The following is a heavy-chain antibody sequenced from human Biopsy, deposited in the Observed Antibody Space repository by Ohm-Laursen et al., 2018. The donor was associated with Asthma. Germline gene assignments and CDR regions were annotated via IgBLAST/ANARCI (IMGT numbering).Heavy chain of an antibody. J-gene: IGHJ4*02. Sequence: SLRLSCSASGFTFRSYAMSWVRQAPGKGLEWVLGISDSGGSTYYADSVKGRFTISRDFSKNTLHLQMHSLRAEDTAVYYCARGDSSGWSHYYFDYWGQGTLVTVSS. CDR2: ISDSGGST. CDR1: GFTFRSYA. CDR3: ARGDSSGWSHYYFDY. D-gene: IGHD6-19*01. V-gene: IGHV3-23*01.